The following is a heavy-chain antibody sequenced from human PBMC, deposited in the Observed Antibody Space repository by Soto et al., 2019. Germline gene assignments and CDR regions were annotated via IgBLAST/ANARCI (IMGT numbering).Heavy chain of an antibody. Sequence: QVQLVQSGAEVKKPGASVKVSCKVSGYTLTELSMHWVRQAPGKGLEWMGGFAPEDGETIYAQKVQGIVTMTEDTSTATAYMELSSLRSEDTAVYYCARTNSGSLLGAFDIWGQGTMVTVSS. CDR3: ARTNSGSLLGAFDI. CDR1: GYTLTELS. J-gene: IGHJ3*02. D-gene: IGHD1-26*01. V-gene: IGHV1-24*01. CDR2: FAPEDGET.